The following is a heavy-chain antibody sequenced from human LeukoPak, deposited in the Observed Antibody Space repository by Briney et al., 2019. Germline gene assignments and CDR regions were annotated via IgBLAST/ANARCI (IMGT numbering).Heavy chain of an antibody. CDR3: AREMAGPNWFDP. V-gene: IGHV1-3*01. D-gene: IGHD6-19*01. J-gene: IGHJ5*02. CDR1: GFTFTTYS. CDR2: INAANGNT. Sequence: GASVKVSCKTSGFTFTTYSMHWVRQAPGERLEWMGWINAANGNTQYSQKFQGRVTITRDTSASTAYMELSSLRSEDTAVYYCAREMAGPNWFDPWGQGTLVTVSS.